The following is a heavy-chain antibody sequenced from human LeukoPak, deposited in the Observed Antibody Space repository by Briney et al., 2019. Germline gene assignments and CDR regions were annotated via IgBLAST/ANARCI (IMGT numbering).Heavy chain of an antibody. J-gene: IGHJ4*02. Sequence: LEWIGYIYYSGSPNYTPSLKSRVTISVDTSKNQFSLKLSSVTAADTAVYYCARLVAGASDYWGQGTLVTVSS. CDR3: ARLVAGASDY. D-gene: IGHD6-19*01. V-gene: IGHV4-59*08. CDR2: IYYSGSP.